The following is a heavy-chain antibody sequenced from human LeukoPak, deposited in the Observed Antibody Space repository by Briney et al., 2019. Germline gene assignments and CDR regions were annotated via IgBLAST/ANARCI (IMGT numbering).Heavy chain of an antibody. CDR3: ARDPQRSYSAYEIDY. Sequence: PGGSLRLSCAASGFTFSGYGMHWVRQAPGKGLEWVAVISHDGTNKYYADSVKGRFTISRDNSKNTLHLQINSLRPEDTAVYYCARDPQRSYSAYEIDYWGQGTLVTVSS. J-gene: IGHJ4*02. V-gene: IGHV3-30*19. D-gene: IGHD5-12*01. CDR2: ISHDGTNK. CDR1: GFTFSGYG.